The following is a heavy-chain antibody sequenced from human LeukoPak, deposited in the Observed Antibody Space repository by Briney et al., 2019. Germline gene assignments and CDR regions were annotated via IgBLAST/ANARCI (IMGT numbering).Heavy chain of an antibody. J-gene: IGHJ3*02. CDR1: GGSISSSSYY. Sequence: SETLSLTCTVSGGSISSSSYYWGWIRQPPGKGLEWIGSIYYSGSTNYNPSLKSRVTISVDTSKNQFSLKLSSVTAADTAVYYCARDPYYYDGSGYYSAAAFDIWGQGTMVTVSS. CDR3: ARDPYYYDGSGYYSAAAFDI. D-gene: IGHD3-22*01. V-gene: IGHV4-39*07. CDR2: IYYSGST.